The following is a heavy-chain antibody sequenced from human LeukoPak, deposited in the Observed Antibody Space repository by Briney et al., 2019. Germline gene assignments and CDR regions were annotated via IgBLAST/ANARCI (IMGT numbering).Heavy chain of an antibody. CDR3: AKDAQPRSRWFDP. V-gene: IGHV3-23*01. J-gene: IGHJ5*02. Sequence: PGGSLRLSCAASGFTFSNYAMSWVRQAPGKGLEWVSAISGNGDITYYTDSVKGRFTISRDNSKNTLYLQMNSLRAEDTAIYYCAKDAQPRSRWFDPWGQGTLVTVSS. CDR1: GFTFSNYA. CDR2: ISGNGDIT. D-gene: IGHD3-16*01.